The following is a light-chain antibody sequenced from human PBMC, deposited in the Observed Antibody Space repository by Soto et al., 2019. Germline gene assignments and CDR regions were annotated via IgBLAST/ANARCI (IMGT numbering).Light chain of an antibody. V-gene: IGKV3-20*01. Sequence: DIVLTQSPGTLSLSPGQRATLSCRASQSISSSFLAWYQQKPGQAPRLLIYGASSRATGIPDRFSGSGSGTDFTLTISRLEPEGFAVYYCQQCGSSPETFGQGTKVEMK. CDR2: GAS. J-gene: IGKJ1*01. CDR3: QQCGSSPET. CDR1: QSISSSF.